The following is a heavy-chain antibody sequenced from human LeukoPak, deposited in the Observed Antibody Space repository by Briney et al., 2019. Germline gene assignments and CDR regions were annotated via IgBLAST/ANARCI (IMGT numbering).Heavy chain of an antibody. CDR1: GGSISSSRYY. Sequence: PSGTLSLTCTVSGGSISSSRYYWGWIRQPPGKGLEWIGSIDYSGSTYYTPSLKSRVTISVDTSKNQFSLRLSSVTAADTAVYYCARRVGDNWFDPWGQGTLVTVSS. J-gene: IGHJ5*02. V-gene: IGHV4-39*01. CDR2: IDYSGST. CDR3: ARRVGDNWFDP.